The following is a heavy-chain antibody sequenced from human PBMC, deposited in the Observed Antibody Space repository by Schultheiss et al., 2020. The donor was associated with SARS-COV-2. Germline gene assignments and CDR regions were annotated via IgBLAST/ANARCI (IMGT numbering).Heavy chain of an antibody. CDR3: ARDSKAIFGVVIDYYYYGMDV. Sequence: ASVKVSCKVSGYTLTELSMHWVRQAPGKGLEWMGGFDPEDGETIYAQKFQGRVTMTEDTSTDTAYMELSSLRSEDTAVYYCARDSKAIFGVVIDYYYYGMDVWGQGTTVTVSS. CDR1: GYTLTELS. D-gene: IGHD3-3*01. J-gene: IGHJ6*02. CDR2: FDPEDGET. V-gene: IGHV1-24*01.